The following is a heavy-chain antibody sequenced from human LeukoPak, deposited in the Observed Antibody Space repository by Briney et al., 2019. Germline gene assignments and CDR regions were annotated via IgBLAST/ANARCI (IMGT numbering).Heavy chain of an antibody. CDR2: IYTNGGT. CDR1: GGSIGSYN. CDR3: ARQTGQEDY. D-gene: IGHD1-14*01. Sequence: SETLSLTCTVSGGSIGSYNWSWIRQPAEKGLEWIGRIYTNGGTNYNPSLKSRVTMSVDTSKNQFSLKLSSVTAADTAVYYCARQTGQEDYWGQGTLVTVSS. J-gene: IGHJ4*02. V-gene: IGHV4-4*07.